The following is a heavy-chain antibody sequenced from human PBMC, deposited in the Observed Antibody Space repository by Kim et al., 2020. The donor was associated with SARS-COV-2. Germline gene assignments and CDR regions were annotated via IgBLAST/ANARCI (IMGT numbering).Heavy chain of an antibody. Sequence: SETLSLTCTVSGGSISSGGYYWSWIRQHPGKGLEWIGYIYYSGSTYYNPSLKSRVTISVDTSKNQFSLKLSPVTAADTAVYYCARVRITMVRGAITHIIDYWGQGTLVTVSS. J-gene: IGHJ4*02. CDR1: GGSISSGGYY. CDR3: ARVRITMVRGAITHIIDY. CDR2: IYYSGST. D-gene: IGHD3-10*01. V-gene: IGHV4-31*03.